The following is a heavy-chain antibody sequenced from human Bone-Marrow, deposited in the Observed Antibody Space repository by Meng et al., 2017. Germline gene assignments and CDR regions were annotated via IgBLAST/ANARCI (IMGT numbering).Heavy chain of an antibody. V-gene: IGHV4-34*01. J-gene: IGHJ4*02. CDR2: INHSGGT. CDR3: ARQGDTAMATFDY. D-gene: IGHD5-18*01. Sequence: QVQLQQWGAGLLKPLETLSLTCAVYGGTFSDYYWSWIRQPPGKGLEWIGEINHSGGTKYTPSLESRVTISIDTSKNQFSLKLSSVTAADTAIYYCARQGDTAMATFDYWGQGTLVTVSS. CDR1: GGTFSDYY.